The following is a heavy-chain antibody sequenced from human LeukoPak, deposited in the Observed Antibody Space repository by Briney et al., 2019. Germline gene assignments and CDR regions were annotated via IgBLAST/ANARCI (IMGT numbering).Heavy chain of an antibody. CDR2: IYYSGST. J-gene: IGHJ4*02. Sequence: SETLSLTCTVSGGSIRSHYWSWIRQPPGKGLEWIGYIYYSGSTNYNPSLKSRVTISVDTSKNQFSLKLSSVTAADTAVYYRARDRGDYDSSGYYGYFDYWGPGALVTVSS. CDR1: GGSIRSHY. V-gene: IGHV4-59*11. CDR3: ARDRGDYDSSGYYGYFDY. D-gene: IGHD3-22*01.